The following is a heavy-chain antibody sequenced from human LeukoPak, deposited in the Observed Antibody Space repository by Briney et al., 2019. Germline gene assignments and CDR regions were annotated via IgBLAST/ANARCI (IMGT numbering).Heavy chain of an antibody. D-gene: IGHD6-13*01. CDR3: VRDRGENISAPGTEWFDP. V-gene: IGHV1-2*02. J-gene: IGHJ5*02. CDR1: GYSFTGYY. CDR2: IHPHRAGT. Sequence: ASVKVSCKTSGYSFTGYYIHWVRQAPGQGLEWMGWIHPHRAGTKFAQMFQGRVSMTRDTSINTAYMELNRLRSDDTAVYYCVRDRGENISAPGTEWFDPWGQGTLVTVSS.